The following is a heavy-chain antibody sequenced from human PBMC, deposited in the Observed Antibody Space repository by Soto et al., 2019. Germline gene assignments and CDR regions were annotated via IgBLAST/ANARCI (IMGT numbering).Heavy chain of an antibody. J-gene: IGHJ4*02. CDR3: LSLGVTTYY. CDR2: IRSKPNSYAT. CDR1: GFTFSGSA. Sequence: GGSLRLSCTASGFTFSGSAIHWVRQASGKGLEWVGRIRSKPNSYATAYAASVKGRFTISRDDSKNTAFLQMNSLKTDDTAVYYCLSLGVTTYYWGQGTLGTVSS. V-gene: IGHV3-73*01. D-gene: IGHD4-17*01.